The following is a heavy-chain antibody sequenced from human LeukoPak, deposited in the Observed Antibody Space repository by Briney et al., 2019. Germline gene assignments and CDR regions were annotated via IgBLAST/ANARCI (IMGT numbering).Heavy chain of an antibody. J-gene: IGHJ5*02. V-gene: IGHV1-69*05. D-gene: IGHD6-13*01. CDR1: GRTFSGYA. CDR3: ASWNSSSWYTDWFDP. Sequence: GASVKVSCKASGRTFSGYAISWVRQAPGQGLEWMGGIIPIFGTANYAQKFQGRVTITTDESTSTAYMELSSLRSEDTAVYYCASWNSSSWYTDWFDPWGQGTLVTVSS. CDR2: IIPIFGTA.